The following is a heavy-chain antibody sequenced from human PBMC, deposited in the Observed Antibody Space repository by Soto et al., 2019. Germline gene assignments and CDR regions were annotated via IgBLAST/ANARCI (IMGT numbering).Heavy chain of an antibody. CDR1: GFTFSSYA. CDR2: ISYDGSNK. CDR3: ARARTTVASYYYYRLAV. Sequence: GGSLRLSCAASGFTFSSYAMHWVRQAPGKGLEWVAVISYDGSNKYYADSVKGRFTISRDNSKNTLYLQMNSLRAEDTAVYYCARARTTVASYYYYRLAVWGQGTTVTVSS. D-gene: IGHD4-17*01. J-gene: IGHJ6*02. V-gene: IGHV3-30-3*01.